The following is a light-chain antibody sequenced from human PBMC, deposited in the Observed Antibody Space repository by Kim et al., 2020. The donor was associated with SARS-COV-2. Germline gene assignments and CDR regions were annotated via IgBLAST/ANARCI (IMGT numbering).Light chain of an antibody. J-gene: IGKJ5*01. CDR3: LQDYNYPLT. V-gene: IGKV1-6*01. Sequence: ASVGDGVRSTCRARRDCSTELGWYLTKPGKAPELLISGASTLQSGVPSRFSGSGFGTDFTLTISSLQPEDFATYYCLQDYNYPLTFGQGTRLEIK. CDR2: GAS. CDR1: RDCSTE.